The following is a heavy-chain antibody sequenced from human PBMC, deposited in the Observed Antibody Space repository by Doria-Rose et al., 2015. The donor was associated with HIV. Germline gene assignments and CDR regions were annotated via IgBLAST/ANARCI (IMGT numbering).Heavy chain of an antibody. CDR1: GFTFSSHR. CDR3: ATGVTLDY. V-gene: IGHV3-21*01. J-gene: IGHJ4*02. D-gene: IGHD3-10*01. CDR2: ISSTSAEI. Sequence: VQLVQSGGGLVRPGGSLRLSCATSGFTFSSHRINWVRQAPGKGLEWVSSISSTSAEINYADSVRCRFTISRDNARNSLYRQMDSLRAEDTAIYYCATGVTLDYWGQGTLVTVSS.